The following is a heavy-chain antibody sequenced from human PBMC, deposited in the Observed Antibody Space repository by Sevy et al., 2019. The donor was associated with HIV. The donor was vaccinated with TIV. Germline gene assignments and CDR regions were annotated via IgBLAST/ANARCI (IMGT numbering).Heavy chain of an antibody. D-gene: IGHD6-19*01. CDR3: ASGYNSGWGVREYFDY. J-gene: IGHJ4*02. CDR1: GGSISSSSYY. V-gene: IGHV4-39*01. Sequence: SETLSLTCTVSGGSISSSSYYWGWIRQPPGKGLEWIGSIYYSGSTYYNPSLKSRVTISVDTSKNQFSLKLSSVTAADTAVYYCASGYNSGWGVREYFDYWGQGTLVTVSS. CDR2: IYYSGST.